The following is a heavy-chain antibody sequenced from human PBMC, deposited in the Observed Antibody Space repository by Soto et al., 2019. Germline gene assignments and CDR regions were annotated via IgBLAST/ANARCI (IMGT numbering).Heavy chain of an antibody. J-gene: IGHJ6*02. D-gene: IGHD3-9*01. CDR1: GGTFSSYA. CDR3: ARVRDPFDILTGYSTPSSGMDV. CDR2: IIPIFGTA. Sequence: ASVKVSCKASGGTFSSYAISWVRQATGQGLEWMGGIIPIFGTANYAQKFQGRVTITADESTSTAYMEMSSLRSEDTAVYYCARVRDPFDILTGYSTPSSGMDVWGQGTTVTVSS. V-gene: IGHV1-69*13.